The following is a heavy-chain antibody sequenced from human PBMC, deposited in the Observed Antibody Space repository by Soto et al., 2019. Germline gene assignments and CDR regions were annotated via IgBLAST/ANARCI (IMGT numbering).Heavy chain of an antibody. J-gene: IGHJ5*02. CDR3: ASGPIAAAGTTGGWFAP. CDR2: IYYSGST. Sequence: QVQLQESGPGLVKPSETLSLTFTVSGGSVSSGSYYWSWIRQPPGKGLEWIGYIYYSGSTNYNPSLKRRDTISVDTSKNQYSLKLSSVAAADTAVYYCASGPIAAAGTTGGWFAPWGQGTLDTDSS. V-gene: IGHV4-61*01. D-gene: IGHD6-13*01. CDR1: GGSVSSGSYY.